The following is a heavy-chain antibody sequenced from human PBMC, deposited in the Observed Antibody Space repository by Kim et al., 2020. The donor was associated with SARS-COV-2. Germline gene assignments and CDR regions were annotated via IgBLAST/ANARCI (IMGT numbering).Heavy chain of an antibody. CDR3: AKDSTCCSYWYWLDS. J-gene: IGHJ5*01. Sequence: GGSLRLSCAASGFTFSRYGMHWVRQAPGKGLEWVAVISYDGSNKYYADSVKGRFTISRDNSKSTLYLQMDSLRPEDTAVYYCAKDSTCCSYWYWLDSWG. V-gene: IGHV3-30*18. CDR2: ISYDGSNK. D-gene: IGHD1-26*01. CDR1: GFTFSRYG.